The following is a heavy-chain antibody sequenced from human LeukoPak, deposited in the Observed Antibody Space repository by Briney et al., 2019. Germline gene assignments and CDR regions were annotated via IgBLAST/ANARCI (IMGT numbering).Heavy chain of an antibody. CDR2: INPNSGGT. V-gene: IGHV1-2*02. Sequence: GASVKVSCKASGYTFTGYYMHWVRQAPGQGLEWMGWINPNSGGTNYAQKFQGRVTITADESTSTAYMELSSLRSEDTAVYYCASGPTYYYDSSGYFHPYYFDYWGQGTLVTVSS. D-gene: IGHD3-22*01. J-gene: IGHJ4*02. CDR3: ASGPTYYYDSSGYFHPYYFDY. CDR1: GYTFTGYY.